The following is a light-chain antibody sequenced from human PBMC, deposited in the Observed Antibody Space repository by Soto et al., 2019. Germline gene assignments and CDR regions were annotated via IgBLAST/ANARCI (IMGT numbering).Light chain of an antibody. Sequence: EIVLTQSPATLSLSPGERATLSCRASQSVSSYLAWYQQKPGQAPRLLIYDASNRATGIPARFSGSGSGTDFTLPISSLAPEDFALYYCQQRSNSPFTFGPGTKVDIK. V-gene: IGKV3-11*01. CDR2: DAS. CDR1: QSVSSY. J-gene: IGKJ3*01. CDR3: QQRSNSPFT.